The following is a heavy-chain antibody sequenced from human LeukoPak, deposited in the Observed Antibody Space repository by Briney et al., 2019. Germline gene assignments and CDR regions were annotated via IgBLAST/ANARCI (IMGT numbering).Heavy chain of an antibody. CDR1: GYTFTSYG. CDR2: ISAYNGNI. V-gene: IGHV1-18*01. Sequence: ASVKVSCKASGYTFTSYGICWVRQAPGQGLEWMGWISAYNGNINYAQKLQGRVTITRNTSISTAYMELSSLRSEDTAVYYCATDHYYDSSGYSAFDIWGQGTMVTVSS. CDR3: ATDHYYDSSGYSAFDI. J-gene: IGHJ3*02. D-gene: IGHD3-22*01.